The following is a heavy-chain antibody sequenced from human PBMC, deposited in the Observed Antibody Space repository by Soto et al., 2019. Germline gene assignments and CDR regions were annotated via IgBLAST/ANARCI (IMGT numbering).Heavy chain of an antibody. CDR1: GASINTNW. J-gene: IGHJ4*02. CDR2: AYHSGST. V-gene: IGHV4-4*02. CDR3: ARHIAVAGTRGFDY. Sequence: QVQLQESGPGLVKPSGTLSLTCAVSGASINTNWWSWVRQPPGKGLEWIGEAYHSGSTNYNPSLMGRVTILLDKSNTQLPLQLSSVTAADTAVYYCARHIAVAGTRGFDYWGQGTLVTVSS. D-gene: IGHD6-19*01.